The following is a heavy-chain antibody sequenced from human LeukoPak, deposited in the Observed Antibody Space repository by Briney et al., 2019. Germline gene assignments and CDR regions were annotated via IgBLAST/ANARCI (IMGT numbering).Heavy chain of an antibody. Sequence: GGSLRLSCAASGFTFSSYWLHWVRQPLGKGLVWVSRINPDGTTTNYADSVKGRFTISRDNAKNTLYLQMNSLTVEDTALYYCVRIATVTTPDYWGQGTLVTVSS. CDR1: GFTFSSYW. V-gene: IGHV3-74*01. J-gene: IGHJ4*02. CDR3: VRIATVTTPDY. D-gene: IGHD4-17*01. CDR2: INPDGTTT.